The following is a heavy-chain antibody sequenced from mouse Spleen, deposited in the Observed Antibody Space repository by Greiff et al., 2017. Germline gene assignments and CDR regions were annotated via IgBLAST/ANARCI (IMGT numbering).Heavy chain of an antibody. Sequence: VQRVESGAELVRPGVSVKISCKGSGYTFTDYAMHWVKQSHAKSLEWIGVISTYYGDASYNQKFKGKATMTVDKSSSTAYMELARLTSEDSAIYYCARFGYIYFDYWGQGTTLTVSS. J-gene: IGHJ2*01. CDR3: ARFGYIYFDY. D-gene: IGHD1-2*01. CDR1: GYTFTDYA. CDR2: ISTYYGDA. V-gene: IGHV1S137*01.